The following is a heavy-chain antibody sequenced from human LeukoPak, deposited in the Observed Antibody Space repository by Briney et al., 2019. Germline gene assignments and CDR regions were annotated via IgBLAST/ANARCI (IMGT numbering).Heavy chain of an antibody. CDR1: GFSLSTYW. D-gene: IGHD6-25*01. V-gene: IGHV3-74*01. Sequence: GGSLRLSCAASGFSLSTYWMHWVRQAPGKGLVWVSRIDNDGTSTTYADSVKGRFTISRDNAKNAVYLQMNSLRAEDTAVYYCARTAASFEYWGQGTLVTVSS. CDR2: IDNDGTST. J-gene: IGHJ4*02. CDR3: ARTAASFEY.